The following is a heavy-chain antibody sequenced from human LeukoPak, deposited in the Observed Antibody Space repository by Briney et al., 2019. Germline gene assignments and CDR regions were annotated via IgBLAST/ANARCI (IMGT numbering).Heavy chain of an antibody. CDR3: ARDVLDSSSWYVGYYYYYMDV. J-gene: IGHJ6*03. Sequence: PGGSLRLSCAASGFTFSSYWMSWVRQAPGKGLEWVANIKQDGSEKYYVDSVKGRFTISRDNAKNSLYLQMNSLRAEDTAVYYCARDVLDSSSWYVGYYYYYMDVWGKGTTVTVSS. CDR2: IKQDGSEK. D-gene: IGHD6-13*01. V-gene: IGHV3-7*01. CDR1: GFTFSSYW.